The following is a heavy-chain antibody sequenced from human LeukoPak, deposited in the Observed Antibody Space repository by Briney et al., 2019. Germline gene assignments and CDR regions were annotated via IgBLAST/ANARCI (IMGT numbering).Heavy chain of an antibody. CDR1: GGPIRSHY. D-gene: IGHD6-13*01. CDR2: VHSSGGA. CDR3: ASNLYSSSWYPPY. Sequence: SDTVSLTCTVSGGPIRSHYRLCVRHPPGQGLEWIGYVHSSGGANYHPSLNSRVTMSVDTSKDRLSLKLSSVTAADTAVYYCASNLYSSSWYPPYWGQGTLVTVSS. J-gene: IGHJ4*02. V-gene: IGHV4-59*08.